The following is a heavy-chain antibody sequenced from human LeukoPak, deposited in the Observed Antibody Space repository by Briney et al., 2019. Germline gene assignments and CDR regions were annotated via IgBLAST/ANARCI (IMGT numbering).Heavy chain of an antibody. CDR1: GDGVSSNSAT. J-gene: IGHJ4*02. CDR2: TYYRSKWYN. D-gene: IGHD6-19*01. V-gene: IGHV6-1*01. Sequence: SQTLSLTCAISGDGVSSNSATWNWIRQSPSRGLEWLGRTYYRSKWYNDYAVSVKSRTTINPDTSKNQVSLQLNPVTPEDTAVYYCAAGTALRGFYYFDYWGQGTLVTVSS. CDR3: AAGTALRGFYYFDY.